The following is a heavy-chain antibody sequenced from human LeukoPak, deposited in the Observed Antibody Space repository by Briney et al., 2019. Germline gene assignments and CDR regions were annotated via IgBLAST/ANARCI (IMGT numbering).Heavy chain of an antibody. D-gene: IGHD2-2*01. Sequence: GGSLRLSRAASGFTVSSNYMSWVRQAPGKGLEWVSAIYSGGSTYYADSVKGRFTISRDNSKNTLYLQMNSLTAEDTAVYYCARVGVVPAAIPDGFDIWGQGTMVTVSS. V-gene: IGHV3-53*01. J-gene: IGHJ3*02. CDR2: IYSGGST. CDR3: ARVGVVPAAIPDGFDI. CDR1: GFTVSSNY.